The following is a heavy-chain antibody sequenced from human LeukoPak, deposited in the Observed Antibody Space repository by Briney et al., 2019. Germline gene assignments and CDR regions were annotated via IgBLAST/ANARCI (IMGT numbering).Heavy chain of an antibody. Sequence: PSETLSLTCSFSGGSISIYYWSWIRQPAGKGLEWIGRIFTSGSTNYNPSLKSRVTISVDTSQNQFSLKLSSVTTPDTAVYYCARTYYYDSSGLDDAFDILGQGTMVTVSS. V-gene: IGHV4-4*07. CDR2: IFTSGST. J-gene: IGHJ3*02. CDR1: GGSISIYY. CDR3: ARTYYYDSSGLDDAFDI. D-gene: IGHD3-22*01.